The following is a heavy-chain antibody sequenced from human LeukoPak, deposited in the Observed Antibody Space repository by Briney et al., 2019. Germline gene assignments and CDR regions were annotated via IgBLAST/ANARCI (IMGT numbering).Heavy chain of an antibody. CDR3: ARLFLGYCSGGSCYEDY. CDR1: GGSFSGYY. Sequence: SETLSLTCAVYGGSFSGYYWSRIRQPPGKGLEWIGEINHSGSTNYNPSLKSRVTISVDTSKNQFSLKLSSVTAADTAVYYCARLFLGYCSGGSCYEDYWGQGTLVTVSS. D-gene: IGHD2-15*01. CDR2: INHSGST. J-gene: IGHJ4*02. V-gene: IGHV4-34*01.